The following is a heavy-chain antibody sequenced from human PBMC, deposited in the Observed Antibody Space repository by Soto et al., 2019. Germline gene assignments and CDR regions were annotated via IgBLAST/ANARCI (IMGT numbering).Heavy chain of an antibody. D-gene: IGHD3-10*01. CDR2: VYYTGST. CDR1: SGPSRSHN. CDR3: VRQGIGDLHGLVDV. V-gene: IGHV4-59*08. J-gene: IGHJ6*02. Sequence: QVQLQQSGPGLVKPSETLSLTCTVSSGPSRSHNWGWIRQPPGRGLEWIGYVYYTGSTSYNPARKSRVTISADTSTNHISLTLSSVTAADTAVYYCVRQGIGDLHGLVDVGGQGTTVSVSS.